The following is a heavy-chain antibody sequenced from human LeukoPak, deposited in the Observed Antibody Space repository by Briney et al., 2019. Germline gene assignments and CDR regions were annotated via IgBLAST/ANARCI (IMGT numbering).Heavy chain of an antibody. CDR1: GFTFSSYE. V-gene: IGHV3-48*03. CDR3: ARVHGSYYNAFDI. Sequence: GGSLRLSCAASGFTFSSYEMNWVRQAPGKGLEWVSYISSSGSTIYYADSVKGRFTISRDDAKNSLYLQMNSLRAEDTAVYYCARVHGSYYNAFDIWGQGTMVTVSS. D-gene: IGHD1-26*01. CDR2: ISSSGSTI. J-gene: IGHJ3*02.